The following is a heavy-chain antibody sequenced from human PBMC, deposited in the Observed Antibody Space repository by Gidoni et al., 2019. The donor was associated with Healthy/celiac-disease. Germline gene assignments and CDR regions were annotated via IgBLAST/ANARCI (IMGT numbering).Heavy chain of an antibody. Sequence: QVQLVQSGAEGTKPGYSVTVSCTASGVNFSSYAISWVRQAPGQGREWMGGIIPIFGTANYAQKFQGRVTITADKSTSTAYMELSSLRSEDTAVYYCATPKGKYSSGNRWGMDVWGQGTTVTVSS. J-gene: IGHJ6*02. D-gene: IGHD6-19*01. CDR2: IIPIFGTA. V-gene: IGHV1-69*06. CDR1: GVNFSSYA. CDR3: ATPKGKYSSGNRWGMDV.